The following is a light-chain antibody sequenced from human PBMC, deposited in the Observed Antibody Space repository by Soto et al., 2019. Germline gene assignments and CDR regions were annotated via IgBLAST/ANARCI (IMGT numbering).Light chain of an antibody. CDR1: RSVTNY. V-gene: IGKV3-20*01. CDR3: QQYGSSPH. CDR2: GSS. J-gene: IGKJ5*01. Sequence: EIVLTQSPATLSLSPGERATLSCRASRSVTNYLAWYQQKPGQAPRLLIYGSSSRATGIPDRFSGSGSGTIFTLTISRLEPEDFAVYYCQQYGSSPHFGQGTRLEIK.